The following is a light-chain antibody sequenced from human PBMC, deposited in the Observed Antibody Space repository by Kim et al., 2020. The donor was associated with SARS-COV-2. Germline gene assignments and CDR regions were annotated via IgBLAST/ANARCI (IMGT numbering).Light chain of an antibody. V-gene: IGLV3-1*01. CDR1: KLGDKY. Sequence: SYELTQPPSVSVSPGQTASITCSGDKLGDKYPSWYQQRPGQSPVLVIYHDNKRPSGIPDRFSGSNYGTTATLTISETQAMDEADYYCQAWDFTTAPVFGGGTQLTVL. CDR3: QAWDFTTAPV. CDR2: HDN. J-gene: IGLJ2*01.